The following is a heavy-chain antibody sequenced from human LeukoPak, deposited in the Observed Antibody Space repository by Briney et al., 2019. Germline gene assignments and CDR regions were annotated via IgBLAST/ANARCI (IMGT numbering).Heavy chain of an antibody. CDR3: ARVLGASIVVVPAAIDYYFDY. CDR1: GGSISSYY. Sequence: SETLSLTCTVSGGSISSYYWSWIRQPPGKGLEWIGYIYYSGSTNYNPSLKSRVTISVDTSKNQFSLKLSSVTAADTAVYYCARVLGASIVVVPAAIDYYFDYWGQGTLVTVSS. CDR2: IYYSGST. V-gene: IGHV4-59*12. J-gene: IGHJ4*02. D-gene: IGHD2-2*01.